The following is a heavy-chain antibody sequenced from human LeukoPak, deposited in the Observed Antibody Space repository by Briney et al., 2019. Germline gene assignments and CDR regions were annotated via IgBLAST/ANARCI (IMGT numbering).Heavy chain of an antibody. Sequence: SETLSLTCSVSGGSINSYWWSWIRQPPGKGLQFIGRIYTTGMTNYNPSLKSRVSMSGDTSKNQFSLELRSVSAADTAVYFCARAGYTISSYRFDDWSQGALVTVSS. J-gene: IGHJ4*02. CDR3: ARAGYTISSYRFDD. V-gene: IGHV4-4*07. CDR1: GGSINSYW. CDR2: IYTTGMT. D-gene: IGHD3-16*02.